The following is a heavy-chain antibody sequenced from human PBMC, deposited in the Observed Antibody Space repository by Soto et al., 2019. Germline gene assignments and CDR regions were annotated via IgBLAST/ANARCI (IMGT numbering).Heavy chain of an antibody. CDR2: ISYDGSNK. V-gene: IGHV3-30-3*01. J-gene: IGHJ1*01. CDR3: ARARTTYYYGSGSTAEYFQH. CDR1: GFTFSSYA. Sequence: QVQLVESGGGVVQPGRSLRLSCAASGFTFSSYAMHWVRQAPGKGLEWVAVISYDGSNKYYADSVKGRFTISRDNSKKTVYLQMNSLRAEDTAVYYCARARTTYYYGSGSTAEYFQHWGQGTLVTVSS. D-gene: IGHD3-10*01.